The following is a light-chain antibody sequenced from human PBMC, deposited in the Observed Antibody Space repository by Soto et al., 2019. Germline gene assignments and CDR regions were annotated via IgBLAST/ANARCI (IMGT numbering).Light chain of an antibody. CDR1: QDIRSD. Sequence: AIQMTQFPSSLSASVGDRVTITCRASQDIRSDLGWYQQRPGKAPKLLIYAASSLESGVPSRFSGSRSGTDFTLTISSLQPEDFETYYCLQDQNYQLTLGGGTKVDI. J-gene: IGKJ4*01. CDR3: LQDQNYQLT. CDR2: AAS. V-gene: IGKV1-6*01.